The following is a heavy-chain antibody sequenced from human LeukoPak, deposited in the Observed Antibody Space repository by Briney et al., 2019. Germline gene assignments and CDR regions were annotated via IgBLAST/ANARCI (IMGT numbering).Heavy chain of an antibody. D-gene: IGHD3-3*01. J-gene: IGHJ4*02. CDR1: GFTFDDYA. CDR2: ISWNSGSI. CDR3: AKGRSITIFGVDLAFDY. Sequence: GRSLRLSCAASGFTFDDYAMHWVRQAPGKGLEWVSGISWNSGSIGYADSVKGRFTISRDNAKNFLYLQMNSLRAEDTALYYCAKGRSITIFGVDLAFDYWGQGTLVTVSS. V-gene: IGHV3-9*01.